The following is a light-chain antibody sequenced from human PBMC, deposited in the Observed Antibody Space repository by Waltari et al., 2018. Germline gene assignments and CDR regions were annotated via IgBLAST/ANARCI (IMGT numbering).Light chain of an antibody. J-gene: IGKJ5*01. CDR3: QQYSSYSIS. V-gene: IGKV1-5*03. CDR1: ESVSRW. CDR2: EAS. Sequence: DIQMTQSPSTLPTSVGDRVTITCRANESVSRWLAWYQQKPGKAPNLLIYEASNLKSGVPSRFSGSGSGTEFTLTISSLQPDDFGTYYCQQYSSYSISFGQGTRLEIK.